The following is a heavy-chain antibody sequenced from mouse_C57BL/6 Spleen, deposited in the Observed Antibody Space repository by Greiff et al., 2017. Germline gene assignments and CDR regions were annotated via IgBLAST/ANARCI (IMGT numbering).Heavy chain of an antibody. J-gene: IGHJ4*01. CDR1: GYTFTDYY. CDR3: AYSNDAMDY. D-gene: IGHD2-5*01. V-gene: IGHV1-19*01. CDR2: INPYNGGT. Sequence: VQLKESGPVLVKPGASVKMSCKASGYTFTDYYMNWVKQSHGKSLEWIGVINPYNGGTSYNQKFKGKATLTVDKSSSTAYMELNSLTSEDSAVYYCAYSNDAMDYWGQGTSVTVSS.